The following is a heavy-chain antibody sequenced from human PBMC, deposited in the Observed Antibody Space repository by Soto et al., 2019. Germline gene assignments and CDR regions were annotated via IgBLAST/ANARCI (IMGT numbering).Heavy chain of an antibody. D-gene: IGHD5-12*01. V-gene: IGHV1-69*12. CDR2: IIPIFGTT. J-gene: IGHJ4*02. CDR3: ARSPEMAPRYYFDY. Sequence: QVQLVQSGAEVKKPGSSVKVSCKASGGTFSNYAISWVRHAPGQGLEWMGVIIPIFGTTNYAHNFEGRVTMSAHESTTTAYLDLTGLRSEDTALYYCARSPEMAPRYYFDYWGQGTLVTVSS. CDR1: GGTFSNYA.